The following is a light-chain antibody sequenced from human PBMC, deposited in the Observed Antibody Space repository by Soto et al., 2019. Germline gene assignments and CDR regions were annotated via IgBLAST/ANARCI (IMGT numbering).Light chain of an antibody. J-gene: IGKJ2*01. CDR3: QQYGDWPPET. CDR1: QSVSRN. Sequence: DIVLTQSPGTLSLSPGERATLSCRASQSVSRNLAWYQQKPGQAPRLLIYGASTRATGVPARFSGSGSATEFTLSISSLQSEDVAVYYCQQYGDWPPETFGQGTKLEI. CDR2: GAS. V-gene: IGKV3-15*01.